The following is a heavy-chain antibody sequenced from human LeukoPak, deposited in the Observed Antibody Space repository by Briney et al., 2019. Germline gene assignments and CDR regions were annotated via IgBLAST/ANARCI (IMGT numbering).Heavy chain of an antibody. CDR3: ARDTRGGIADFYHYYGMDV. CDR2: ISYDGSNK. Sequence: GGSLRLSCAASGFTFSSYAMHWVRQAPGKGLEWVAVISYDGSNKYYADSVKGRFTISRENAKNSLYLQMNSLRAEDTAVYYCARDTRGGIADFYHYYGMDVWGQGTTVTVSS. J-gene: IGHJ6*01. D-gene: IGHD3-10*01. CDR1: GFTFSSYA. V-gene: IGHV3-30*14.